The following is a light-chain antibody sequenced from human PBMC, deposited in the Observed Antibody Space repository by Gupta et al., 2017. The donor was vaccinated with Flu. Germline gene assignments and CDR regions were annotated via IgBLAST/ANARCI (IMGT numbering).Light chain of an antibody. CDR2: AAT. J-gene: IGKJ4*01. CDR3: QQSSNRLLT. CDR1: QSVSSY. Sequence: EIVLPHSPATRSFSPGERATPSCRASQSVSSYLACYQQQPGEAPRLINYAATNGATGIPARISGRGSRDVFTITISRLEHEDLADYCCQQSSNRLLTFGEGTKVEIK. V-gene: IGKV3-11*01.